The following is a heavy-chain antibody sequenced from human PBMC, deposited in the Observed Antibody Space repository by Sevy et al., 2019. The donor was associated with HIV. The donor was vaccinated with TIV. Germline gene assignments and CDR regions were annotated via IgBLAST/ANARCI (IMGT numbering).Heavy chain of an antibody. D-gene: IGHD3-22*01. CDR2: ISSSSSTI. Sequence: GGSLRLSCAASGFTFSSYSMNWVRQAPGKGLEWVSYISSSSSTIYYADSVKGRFTISRDNAKNSLYLQMNSLRDEDTAVYYCAREKCYYDTCDAFDIWGQGTMVTVSS. J-gene: IGHJ3*02. CDR1: GFTFSSYS. CDR3: AREKCYYDTCDAFDI. V-gene: IGHV3-48*02.